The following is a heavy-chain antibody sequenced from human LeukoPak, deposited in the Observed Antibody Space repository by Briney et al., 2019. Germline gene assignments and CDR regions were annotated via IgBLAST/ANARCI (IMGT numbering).Heavy chain of an antibody. CDR3: ARESKWFGELCAFDI. J-gene: IGHJ3*02. CDR2: ISSSSSYI. Sequence: GGSLRLSCAASGFTFSSYSMNWVRQAPGKGLEWVSSISSSSSYIYYADSVKGRFTISGDNAKNSLYLQMNSLRAEDTAVYYCARESKWFGELCAFDIWGQGTMGTVSS. D-gene: IGHD3-10*01. V-gene: IGHV3-21*01. CDR1: GFTFSSYS.